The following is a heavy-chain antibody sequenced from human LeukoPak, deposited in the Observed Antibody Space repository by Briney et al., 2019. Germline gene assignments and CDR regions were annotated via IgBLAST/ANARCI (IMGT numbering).Heavy chain of an antibody. J-gene: IGHJ4*02. CDR2: ITTSDGNA. CDR3: AKDGGLWVSAHWGDS. D-gene: IGHD7-27*01. CDR1: GFTFSSYT. Sequence: GGSLRLSCAASGFTFSSYTMSWVRQAPGKGLEWVSTITTSDGNAYYADSVKGRFTVSRDNSKNTLFLQMNSLRAEDTAVYYCAKDGGLWVSAHWGDSWGRGTLVTVSS. V-gene: IGHV3-23*01.